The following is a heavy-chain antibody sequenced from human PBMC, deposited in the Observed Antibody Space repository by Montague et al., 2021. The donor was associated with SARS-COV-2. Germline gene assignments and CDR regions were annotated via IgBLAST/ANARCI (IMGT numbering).Heavy chain of an antibody. D-gene: IGHD3-3*02. CDR2: TYYRSWWRS. J-gene: IGHJ3*01. Sequence: RQSPSRGLEWLGRTYYRSWWRSQYPGSLESRITISGDTSKNQFSLQLNSVTPEDTAVYCCASAFYGDHWAFDVWGQGTMVTVSS. V-gene: IGHV6-1*01. CDR3: ASAFYGDHWAFDV.